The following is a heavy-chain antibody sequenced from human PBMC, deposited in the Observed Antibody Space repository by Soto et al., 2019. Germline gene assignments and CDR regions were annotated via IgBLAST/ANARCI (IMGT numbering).Heavy chain of an antibody. CDR2: FNPEEGET. J-gene: IGHJ4*02. Sequence: QVHLIQSGAEVKKPGASVKVSCKVSGYTLSELPMYWVRQTPGKGLEWMGGFNPEEGETIYAQKFHGRVTMTEDAYTDTDYMELSSLTSEDTAVYYCATPSRRGYEAYDYWGQGTLVTVSS. CDR1: GYTLSELP. D-gene: IGHD3-22*01. CDR3: ATPSRRGYEAYDY. V-gene: IGHV1-24*01.